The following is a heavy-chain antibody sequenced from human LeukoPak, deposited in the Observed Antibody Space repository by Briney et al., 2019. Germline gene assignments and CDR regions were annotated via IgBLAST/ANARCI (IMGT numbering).Heavy chain of an antibody. J-gene: IGHJ6*03. CDR2: INPNSGST. D-gene: IGHD6-6*01. CDR1: GYTFTGYY. Sequence: ASVKVSCKASGYTFTGYYMHWVRQAPGQGLEWMGWINPNSGSTNYAQKFQGRVTMTRDTSISTAYMELSRLRSDDTAVYYCARLTISSIAARHNYYYYMDVWGKGTTVTVSS. CDR3: ARLTISSIAARHNYYYYMDV. V-gene: IGHV1-2*02.